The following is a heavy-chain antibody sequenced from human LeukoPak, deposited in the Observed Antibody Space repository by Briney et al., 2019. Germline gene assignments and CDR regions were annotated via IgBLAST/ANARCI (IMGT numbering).Heavy chain of an antibody. Sequence: GASVKVSCKASGYTFISYGISWVRQAPGQGLEWMGWISAYNGNTNYAQKLQGRVTMTTDTSTSTAYMELRSLRSGDTAVYYCARAVRNPGYMDVWGKGTTVTVSS. CDR3: ARAVRNPGYMDV. CDR1: GYTFISYG. J-gene: IGHJ6*03. CDR2: ISAYNGNT. V-gene: IGHV1-18*01. D-gene: IGHD1-14*01.